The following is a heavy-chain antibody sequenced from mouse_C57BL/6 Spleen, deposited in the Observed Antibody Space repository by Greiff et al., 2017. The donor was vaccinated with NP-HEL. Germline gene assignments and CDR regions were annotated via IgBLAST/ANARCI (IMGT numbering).Heavy chain of an antibody. CDR1: GYSITSGYY. Sequence: EVQLVESGPGLVKPSQSLSLTCSVTGYSITSGYYWNWIRQFPGNKLEWMGYISYDGSNNYNPSLKNRISITRDTSKNQFFLKLNSVTTEDTATYYCARSFTTPMDYWGQGTSVTVSS. V-gene: IGHV3-6*01. CDR2: ISYDGSN. D-gene: IGHD1-1*01. J-gene: IGHJ4*01. CDR3: ARSFTTPMDY.